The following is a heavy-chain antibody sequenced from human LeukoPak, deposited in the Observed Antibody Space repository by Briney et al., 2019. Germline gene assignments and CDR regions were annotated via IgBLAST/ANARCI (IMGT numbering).Heavy chain of an antibody. CDR3: ASEYCSSTSCLDAFDI. CDR2: IIPIFGTA. J-gene: IGHJ3*02. CDR1: GGTFSSYA. Sequence: SVRVSCKASGGTFSSYAISWVRQAPGQGLEWMGGIIPIFGTANYAQKFQGRVTITADESTSTAYMELSSLRSEDTAVYYCASEYCSSTSCLDAFDIWGQGTMVTVSS. D-gene: IGHD2-2*01. V-gene: IGHV1-69*13.